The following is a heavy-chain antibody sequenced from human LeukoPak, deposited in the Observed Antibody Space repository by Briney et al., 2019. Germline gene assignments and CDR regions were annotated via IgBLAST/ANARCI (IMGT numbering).Heavy chain of an antibody. J-gene: IGHJ2*01. CDR2: IYYSGST. V-gene: IGHV4-59*01. CDR1: GGSISSYY. D-gene: IGHD4-17*01. Sequence: SETLSLTCTVSGGSISSYYWSWIRQPPGKGLEWIGYIYYSGSTNYNPSLKSRVTISVDTSKNQFSLKLSSVTAADTAVYYCARDGPGPGDYPVGYFDLWGRGTLVTVSS. CDR3: ARDGPGPGDYPVGYFDL.